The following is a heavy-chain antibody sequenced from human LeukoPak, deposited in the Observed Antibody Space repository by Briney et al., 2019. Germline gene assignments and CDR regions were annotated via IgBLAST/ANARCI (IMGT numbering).Heavy chain of an antibody. V-gene: IGHV1-2*02. CDR1: GYTFTGYC. J-gene: IGHJ6*02. D-gene: IGHD3-10*01. CDR2: INPNSGGT. Sequence: ASVKVSCKASGYTFTGYCMHWVRQAPGQGLEWMGWINPNSGGTNYAQKFQGRVTMTRDTSISTAYMELSRLRSDDTAVYYCASSGPITMVRGDLADYYYYGMDVWGQGTTVTVSS. CDR3: ASSGPITMVRGDLADYYYYGMDV.